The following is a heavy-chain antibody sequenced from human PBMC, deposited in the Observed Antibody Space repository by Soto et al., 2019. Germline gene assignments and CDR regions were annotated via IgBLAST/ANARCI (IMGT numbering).Heavy chain of an antibody. CDR1: GYTFINYD. J-gene: IGHJ4*02. Sequence: QVQLVQSGAEVKKPGASVKVSCKASGYTFINYDINWVRQATGQGLEWMGWMNPNSGDTGYAQKFQGRVSMTRNAAISTGFMELSSLESDDTAVYYCARNRRETGDFDYWGQGTLVTVAS. D-gene: IGHD7-27*01. CDR2: MNPNSGDT. V-gene: IGHV1-8*01. CDR3: ARNRRETGDFDY.